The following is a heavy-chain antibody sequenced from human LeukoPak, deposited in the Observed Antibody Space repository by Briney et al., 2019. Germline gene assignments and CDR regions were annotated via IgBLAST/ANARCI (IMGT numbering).Heavy chain of an antibody. CDR3: ARMGDIATNWFDP. V-gene: IGHV4-39*01. D-gene: IGHD5-12*01. J-gene: IGHJ5*02. Sequence: SETLSLTCTVSGGSISSSYYYWGWIRQPPGKGLEWIGSIYYSGSTYYNPSLKSRVTISVDTSKNQFSLKLSSVTAADTAVYYCARMGDIATNWFDPWGQGTLVTVSS. CDR2: IYYSGST. CDR1: GGSISSSYYY.